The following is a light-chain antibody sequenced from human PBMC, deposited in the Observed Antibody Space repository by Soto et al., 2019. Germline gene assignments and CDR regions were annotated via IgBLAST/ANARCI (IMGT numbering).Light chain of an antibody. Sequence: QSALTQPASVSGSPGQSITIFCTGTSSDVGGYNFVSWYQQHPGKAPKLLVYDVSDRPSGVSTRFSGSKSANTASLTISGLQADDEADYYCSSYASSTTLYVFGAGTKLTVL. CDR1: SSDVGGYNF. CDR3: SSYASSTTLYV. J-gene: IGLJ1*01. V-gene: IGLV2-14*03. CDR2: DVS.